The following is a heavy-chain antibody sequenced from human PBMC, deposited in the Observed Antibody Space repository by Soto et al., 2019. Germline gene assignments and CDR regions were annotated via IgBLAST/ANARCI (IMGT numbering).Heavy chain of an antibody. D-gene: IGHD6-13*01. Sequence: QVQLVQSGAEVKNPGASVKDYCKASGYTFTSYGISWVRQTPGQGLEWMGWISAYNCNPNYSQKLQGRVTMTTDTSASRDHMSLRSLRSYDSDVYYRACGFIPHYRGSWPYDFYCWGQGTLVTVAS. J-gene: IGHJ4*02. CDR1: GYTFTSYG. CDR2: ISAYNCNP. CDR3: ACGFIPHYRGSWPYDFYC. V-gene: IGHV1-18*04.